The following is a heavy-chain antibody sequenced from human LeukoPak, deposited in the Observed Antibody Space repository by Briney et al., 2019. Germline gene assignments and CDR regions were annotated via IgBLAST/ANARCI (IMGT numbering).Heavy chain of an antibody. CDR3: ARGNWGKKAAGYDDY. V-gene: IGHV1-46*01. Sequence: ASVKVSCKASGYTFTNYYVHWVRQAPGQGLEWMGVINPSGGSTNYAQRFQGRVTMTRDTSTSTVYMELSSLRSEDTAVYYCARGNWGKKAAGYDDYWGQGTLVTVSS. CDR2: INPSGGST. J-gene: IGHJ4*02. D-gene: IGHD7-27*01. CDR1: GYTFTNYY.